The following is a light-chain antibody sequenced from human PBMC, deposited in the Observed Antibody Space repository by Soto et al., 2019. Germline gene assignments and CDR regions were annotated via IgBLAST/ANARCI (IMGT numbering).Light chain of an antibody. J-gene: IGLJ7*01. V-gene: IGLV6-57*03. CDR2: EDN. CDR1: SGSIASNY. CDR3: QSYDSSNAV. Sequence: NFMLTQPHSVSESPGKTVTISCTRSSGSIASNYVQWYQQRPGSAPTTVIYEDNQRPSGVPDRFSGSIDSSSNSASLTISGLKTEVEADYYCQSYDSSNAVFGGGPQLTVL.